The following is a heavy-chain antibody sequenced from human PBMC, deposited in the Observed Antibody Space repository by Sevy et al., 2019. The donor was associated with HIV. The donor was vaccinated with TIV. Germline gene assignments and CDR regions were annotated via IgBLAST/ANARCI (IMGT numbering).Heavy chain of an antibody. D-gene: IGHD2-15*01. CDR1: GFTFSDSW. CDR2: INQAGSDK. V-gene: IGHV3-7*01. CDR3: AGGGLLSRY. Sequence: GGSLRLSCAASGFTFSDSWMTWVRQGPGKGLEWVANINQAGSDKYYVGSVRGRFTICRDNAMNLLYLQMNSLRVEDTARCYCAGGGLLSRYWGQGSLVTVSS. J-gene: IGHJ4*02.